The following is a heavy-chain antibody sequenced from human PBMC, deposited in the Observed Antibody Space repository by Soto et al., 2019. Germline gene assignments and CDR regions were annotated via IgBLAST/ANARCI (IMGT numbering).Heavy chain of an antibody. CDR3: ARSDFWRAFDY. D-gene: IGHD3-3*01. CDR2: IYYSGST. CDR1: GGSISSYY. Sequence: PSETLSLTCTVSGGSISSYYWSWIRQPPGKGLEWIGYIYYSGSTNYNPSLKSRVTISVDTSKNQFSLKLSSVTAADTAVYYCARSDFWRAFDYWGQGTLVTVSS. J-gene: IGHJ4*02. V-gene: IGHV4-59*01.